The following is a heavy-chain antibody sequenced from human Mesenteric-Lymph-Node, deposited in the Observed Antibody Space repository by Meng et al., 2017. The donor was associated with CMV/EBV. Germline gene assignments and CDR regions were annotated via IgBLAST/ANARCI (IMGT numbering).Heavy chain of an antibody. CDR3: ARESGSETDYYSYAMDV. D-gene: IGHD1-26*01. V-gene: IGHV1-2*02. J-gene: IGHJ6*02. Sequence: ASVKVSCKTSGFIDYYLDWVRQAPGQGLEWMGWIEPNSGGTNYASKFQGRVTMTRDTAISTAYLEVSGLTSDDAAVYLCARESGSETDYYSYAMDVWGQGTTVTVSS. CDR2: IEPNSGGT. CDR1: GFIDYY.